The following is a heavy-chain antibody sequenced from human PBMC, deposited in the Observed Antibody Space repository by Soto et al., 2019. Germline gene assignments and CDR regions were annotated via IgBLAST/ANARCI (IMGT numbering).Heavy chain of an antibody. D-gene: IGHD3-16*02. CDR3: ARDMITFGGVIVIHDY. Sequence: APVKVSCKASGYTFTSYGISWVRQAPGQGLEWMGWISAYNGNTNYAQKLQGRVTMTTDTSTSTAYMELRSLRSDDTAVYYCARDMITFGGVIVIHDYCGQGTLVTVSS. CDR1: GYTFTSYG. J-gene: IGHJ4*02. V-gene: IGHV1-18*01. CDR2: ISAYNGNT.